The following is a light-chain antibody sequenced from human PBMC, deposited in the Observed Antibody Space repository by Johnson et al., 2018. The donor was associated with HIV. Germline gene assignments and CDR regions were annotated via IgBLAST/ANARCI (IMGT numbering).Light chain of an antibody. CDR1: TSNIGNNY. CDR2: ENN. Sequence: QSVLTQPPSVSAAPGQKVTISCSGSTSNIGNNYVSWFQQLPGTAPKLLIYENNKRPSGIPDRFSGSKSGTSATLAITGLPTGDEADYYCGTWDSSLSSGFYVFGTGTKVTVL. V-gene: IGLV1-51*02. J-gene: IGLJ1*01. CDR3: GTWDSSLSSGFYV.